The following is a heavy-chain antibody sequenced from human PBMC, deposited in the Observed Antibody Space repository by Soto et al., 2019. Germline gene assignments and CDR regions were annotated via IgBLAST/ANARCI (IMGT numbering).Heavy chain of an antibody. Sequence: PGESLKISCKGSGYSFTSYWISWVRQMPGKGLEWMGRIDPSDSYTNYSPSFQGHVTIPADKSISTAYLQWSSLKASDTAMYYCARPHECSGGSCYNNAFDIWGQGTMVTVSS. CDR3: ARPHECSGGSCYNNAFDI. CDR2: IDPSDSYT. D-gene: IGHD2-15*01. CDR1: GYSFTSYW. J-gene: IGHJ3*02. V-gene: IGHV5-10-1*01.